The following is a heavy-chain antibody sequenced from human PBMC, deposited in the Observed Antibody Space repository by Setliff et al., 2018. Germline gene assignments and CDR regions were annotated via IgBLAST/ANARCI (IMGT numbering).Heavy chain of an antibody. CDR2: INHSGST. J-gene: IGHJ4*02. Sequence: SETLSLTCAVYGGSFSGYYWSWIRQPPGKGLEWIGEINHSGSTNYNPSLKSRVTISVDTSKNQFSLKLSSVTAADTAVYYCARGGYSRGPPVFYFDYWGQGTLVTVSS. CDR1: GGSFSGYY. V-gene: IGHV4-34*01. D-gene: IGHD5-12*01. CDR3: ARGGYSRGPPVFYFDY.